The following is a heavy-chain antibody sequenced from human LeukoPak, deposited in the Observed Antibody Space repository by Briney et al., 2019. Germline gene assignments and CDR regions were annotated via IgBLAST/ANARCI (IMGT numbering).Heavy chain of an antibody. CDR1: GFTFSSYA. V-gene: IGHV3-30*04. J-gene: IGHJ6*02. CDR2: ISYDGSNK. CDR3: ARDGYDFWSGYYDYYYGMDV. D-gene: IGHD3-3*01. Sequence: GGSLRLSCAASGFTFSSYAMHWVRQAPGKGLEWVAVISYDGSNKYYADSVKGRFTISRGNSKNTLYLQMNSLRAEDTAVYYCARDGYDFWSGYYDYYYGMDVWGQGTTVTVSS.